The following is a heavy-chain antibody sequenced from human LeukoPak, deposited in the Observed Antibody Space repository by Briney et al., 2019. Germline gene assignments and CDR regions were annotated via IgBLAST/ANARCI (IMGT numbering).Heavy chain of an antibody. CDR2: IYTSGST. CDR3: ARDPNYYGSGSYYRVGGNWFDP. V-gene: IGHV4-4*07. D-gene: IGHD3-10*01. CDR1: GGSISSYY. J-gene: IGHJ5*02. Sequence: PSETLSLTCTVSGGSISSYYWSWIRQPAGKGLEWIGRIYTSGSTNYNPSPKSRVTMSVDTSKDQFSLKLSSVTAADTAVYYCARDPNYYGSGSYYRVGGNWFDPWGQGTLVTVSS.